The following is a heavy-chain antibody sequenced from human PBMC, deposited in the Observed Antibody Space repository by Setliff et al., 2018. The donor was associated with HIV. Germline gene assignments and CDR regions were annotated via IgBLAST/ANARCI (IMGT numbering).Heavy chain of an antibody. J-gene: IGHJ4*01. CDR2: INPSSGST. CDR1: GYTFTSYY. Sequence: GASVKVSCKASGYTFTSYYMHWVRQAPGQGLEWMGIINPSSGSTTYAQKFQGRVTMTRDTSTSTVYMELSSLRSEDTAVYYCARVPSGAAGLVRAGFYFWGQGALVTVSS. CDR3: ARVPSGAAGLVRAGFYF. D-gene: IGHD6-25*01. V-gene: IGHV1-46*01.